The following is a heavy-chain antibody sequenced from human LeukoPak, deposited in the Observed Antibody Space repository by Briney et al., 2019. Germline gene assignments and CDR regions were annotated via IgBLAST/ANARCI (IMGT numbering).Heavy chain of an antibody. D-gene: IGHD5-18*01. V-gene: IGHV3-23*01. CDR2: IFGSGGSP. CDR1: GFTFGSHA. CDR3: GKTTVGYSSGQKPAWPVDY. Sequence: GGSLRLSCEASGFTFGSHAMYWVRQAPGKGLEWVAGIFGSGGSPHYADPVKGRFTISRDNSRNTVYLQINSLRADDTAVYYCGKTTVGYSSGQKPAWPVDYWGQGTLVTVSS. J-gene: IGHJ4*02.